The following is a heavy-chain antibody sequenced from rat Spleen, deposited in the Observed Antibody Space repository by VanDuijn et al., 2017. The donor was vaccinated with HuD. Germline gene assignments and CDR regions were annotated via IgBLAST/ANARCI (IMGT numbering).Heavy chain of an antibody. D-gene: IGHD1-7*01. V-gene: IGHV5-22*01. Sequence: EVQLVESGGGLVQPGKSLKLSCSASGFTFSSYGMHWIRQAPTKGLEWVASISYEGSITYYGDSVKGRFTMSRDNAKSTLYLQMNSLRSEDTATYYCARGHTLGMDYFDYWGQGVMVTVSS. CDR2: ISYEGSIT. CDR3: ARGHTLGMDYFDY. J-gene: IGHJ2*01. CDR1: GFTFSSYG.